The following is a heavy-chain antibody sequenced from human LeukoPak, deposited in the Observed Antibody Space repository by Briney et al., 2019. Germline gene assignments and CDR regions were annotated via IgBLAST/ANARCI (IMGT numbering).Heavy chain of an antibody. J-gene: IGHJ6*02. CDR3: AREYQLLNQYYYYYGMDV. D-gene: IGHD2-2*02. Sequence: ASVKVSCKASGGTFSSYAISWVRQAPGQGLEWMGRINPNSGGTNYAQKFQGRVTMTRDTSISTAYMELSRLRSDDTAVYYCAREYQLLNQYYYYYGMDVWGQGTTVTVSS. CDR1: GGTFSSYA. CDR2: INPNSGGT. V-gene: IGHV1-2*06.